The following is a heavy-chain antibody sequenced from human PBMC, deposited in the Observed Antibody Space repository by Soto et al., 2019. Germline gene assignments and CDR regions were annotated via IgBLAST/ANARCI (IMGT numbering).Heavy chain of an antibody. Sequence: ETLSLTCTVSGGSISSYYWSWIRQPPGKGLEWIGYIYYSGSTNYNPSLKSRVTISVDTSKNQFSLKLSSVTAADTAVYYCARHGWSSWYVDFDYWGQGTLVTVSS. CDR2: IYYSGST. D-gene: IGHD6-13*01. J-gene: IGHJ4*02. CDR3: ARHGWSSWYVDFDY. V-gene: IGHV4-59*08. CDR1: GGSISSYY.